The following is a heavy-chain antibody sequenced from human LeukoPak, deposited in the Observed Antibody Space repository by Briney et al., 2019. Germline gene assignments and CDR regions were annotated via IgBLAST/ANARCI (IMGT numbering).Heavy chain of an antibody. J-gene: IGHJ4*02. CDR1: GYSFTTYW. CDR3: AMGSNCGGDCVFDY. CDR2: IYPGDSDT. D-gene: IGHD2-21*01. V-gene: IGHV5-51*01. Sequence: GESLKISCKGSGYSFTTYWIGWVRQMRGKGLEWMGIIYPGDSDTRYSPSLQGQVTISADKSISAAYLQWSSLKASDTAMYYCAMGSNCGGDCVFDYWGQGTLVTVSS.